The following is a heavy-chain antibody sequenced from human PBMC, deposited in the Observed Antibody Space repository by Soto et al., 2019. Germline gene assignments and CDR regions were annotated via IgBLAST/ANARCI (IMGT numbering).Heavy chain of an antibody. J-gene: IGHJ3*02. V-gene: IGHV3-33*01. CDR1: GFTFSNYG. CDR3: TRPLFWDSTGWSTRDAFDI. D-gene: IGHD6-19*01. CDR2: IWYDGSYK. Sequence: QVQLVESGGGVVQPGRSLRLSCAASGFTFSNYGMHWVRQAPGKGLEWVAVIWYDGSYKYYADSVKGRFTISRDNSKNTLYLQMNSLSAEDTAVYYCTRPLFWDSTGWSTRDAFDIWGQGTMVTVSS.